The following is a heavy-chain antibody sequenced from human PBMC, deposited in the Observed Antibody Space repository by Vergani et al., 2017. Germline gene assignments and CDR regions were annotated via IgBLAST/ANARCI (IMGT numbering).Heavy chain of an antibody. J-gene: IGHJ6*03. V-gene: IGHV1-8*01. Sequence: QVQLVQSGAEVKKPGASVKVSCKASGYTFTSYDINWVRQATGQGLEWMGWMNPNSGNTGYAQKFQGRVTMTRNTSISTAYMELSSLRSEDTAVYYCARGSCSSTSWHYYYYYYYMDVWGKGTTVTVSS. CDR3: ARGSCSSTSWHYYYYYYYMDV. CDR1: GYTFTSYD. D-gene: IGHD2-2*01. CDR2: MNPNSGNT.